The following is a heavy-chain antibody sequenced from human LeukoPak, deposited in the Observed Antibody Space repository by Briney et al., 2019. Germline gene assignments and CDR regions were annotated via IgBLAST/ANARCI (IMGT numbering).Heavy chain of an antibody. CDR1: GFTFSDYY. D-gene: IGHD6-19*01. Sequence: GGSLRLSCAASGFTFSDYYMSWIRQAPGKGREWVSYISSSGGTIYYADSVKGRFTIYRDNAKNSLYLQMSSLRAEDTAVYYCAREGGAIGSGWVAFDYWGQGTLVTVSS. J-gene: IGHJ4*02. V-gene: IGHV3-11*01. CDR3: AREGGAIGSGWVAFDY. CDR2: ISSSGGTI.